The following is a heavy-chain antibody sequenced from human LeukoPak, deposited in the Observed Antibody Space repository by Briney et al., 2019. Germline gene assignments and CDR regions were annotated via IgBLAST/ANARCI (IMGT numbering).Heavy chain of an antibody. CDR1: GYTFTSYD. CDR2: MNPNSGNT. Sequence: ASVKVSCKASGYTFTSYDINWVRQATGQGLEWMGWMNPNSGNTGYAQKFQGRVTITRNTSISTAYMELSSLRSEDTAVYYCARGPGYSSSWVLDPWGQGTLVTVSS. V-gene: IGHV1-8*03. J-gene: IGHJ5*02. CDR3: ARGPGYSSSWVLDP. D-gene: IGHD6-13*01.